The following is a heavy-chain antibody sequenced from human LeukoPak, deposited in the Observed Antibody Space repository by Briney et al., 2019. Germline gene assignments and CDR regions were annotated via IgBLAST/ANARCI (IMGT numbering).Heavy chain of an antibody. CDR2: IYPGDSDT. J-gene: IGHJ4*02. CDR1: GYSFTSYW. Sequence: GESLKISCKGSGYSFTSYWIGWVRQMPGKGLEWMGIIYPGDSDTRYSPSFQGQVTISADKSISTAYLQWSSLKASDTAMYYCARLGCDSSSCHYYFDYWGQGTLVTVSS. V-gene: IGHV5-51*01. D-gene: IGHD6-13*01. CDR3: ARLGCDSSSCHYYFDY.